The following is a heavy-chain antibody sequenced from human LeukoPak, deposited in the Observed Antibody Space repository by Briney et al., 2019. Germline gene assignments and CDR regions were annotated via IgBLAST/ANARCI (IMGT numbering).Heavy chain of an antibody. CDR3: ATRNFDDSGIYALGY. D-gene: IGHD3-10*01. J-gene: IGHJ4*02. CDR2: IGYDGNNK. CDR1: GFTFSSYG. Sequence: PGMSLRLSCAASGFTFSSYGMHWVRQAPGKGLECLAFIGYDGNNKYYADSVKGRFTISRDSSMNTLYLQMNSLRAEDDTAVYYCATRNFDDSGIYALGYWGQGTLVTVSS. V-gene: IGHV3-33*01.